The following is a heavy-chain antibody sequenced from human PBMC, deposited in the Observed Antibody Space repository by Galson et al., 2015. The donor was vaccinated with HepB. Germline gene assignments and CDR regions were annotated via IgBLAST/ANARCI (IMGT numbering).Heavy chain of an antibody. CDR2: ISSDGSNK. J-gene: IGHJ6*02. D-gene: IGHD3-9*01. CDR1: GFTFSSYA. V-gene: IGHV3-30*04. Sequence: LRLSCAASGFTFSSYAMHWVRQAPGKGLAWVAVISSDGSNKYYADSVKGRFTISRDNSKNTLYLQMNSLRAEDTAVYYCARGSYDILTGYPDYYYYGMDVWGQGTTVTVSS. CDR3: ARGSYDILTGYPDYYYYGMDV.